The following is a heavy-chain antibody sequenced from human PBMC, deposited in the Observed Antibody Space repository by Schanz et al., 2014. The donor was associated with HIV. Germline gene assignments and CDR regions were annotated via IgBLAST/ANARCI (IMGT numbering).Heavy chain of an antibody. J-gene: IGHJ6*02. CDR3: AREKMDTGGLDV. CDR2: INTSGGGT. Sequence: QLVQSGAEVKKPGASVRVSCKASGYSFTSSFIHWVRQAPGQGLEWMAVINTSGGGTSDALQGRVAVTRDTSTRTVYMYLSNLRFEDSAVYYCAREKMDTGGLDVWGQGTTVTVSS. CDR1: GYSFTSSF. V-gene: IGHV1-46*01.